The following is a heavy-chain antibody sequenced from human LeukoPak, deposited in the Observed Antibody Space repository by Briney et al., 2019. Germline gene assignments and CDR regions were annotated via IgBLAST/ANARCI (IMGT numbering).Heavy chain of an antibody. CDR3: ARGTTVTTFQAGTYYYYIDV. D-gene: IGHD4-17*01. CDR2: IKHSGST. J-gene: IGHJ6*03. V-gene: IGHV4-34*01. Sequence: PSETLSLTCAVYGGSFNGHHWTWIRQAPGKGLEWIGEIKHSGSTNYSPSLKSRVTISVDTSKNHFSLKLSSVTAADTALYYCARGTTVTTFQAGTYYYYIDVWGKGTTVAVSS. CDR1: GGSFNGHH.